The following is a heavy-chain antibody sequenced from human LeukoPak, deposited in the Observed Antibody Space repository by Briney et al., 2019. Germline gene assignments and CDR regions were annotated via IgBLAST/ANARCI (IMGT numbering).Heavy chain of an antibody. Sequence: GRSLRLSCAASGFTFSSYAMHWVRQAPGKGLEWVAVISYDGSNKYYADSVKGRFTIARDNSKNTLYLQMNSLRAEDTAVYYCARDVPSSGWEHWGQGTLVTVCS. D-gene: IGHD6-19*01. CDR3: ARDVPSSGWEH. CDR2: ISYDGSNK. V-gene: IGHV3-30*01. J-gene: IGHJ4*02. CDR1: GFTFSSYA.